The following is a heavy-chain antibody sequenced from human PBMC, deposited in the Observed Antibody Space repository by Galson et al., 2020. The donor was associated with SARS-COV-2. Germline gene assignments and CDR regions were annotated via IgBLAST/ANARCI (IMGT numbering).Heavy chain of an antibody. CDR2: ISGSGGST. D-gene: IGHD1-26*01. CDR3: AKENKGIVGASEEGYYFDY. J-gene: IGHJ4*02. Sequence: GGSLRLSCAASGFTFSSYAMSWVRQAPGKGLEWVSAISGSGGSTYYADSVKGRFTISRDNSKNTLYLQMNSLRAEDTAVYYCAKENKGIVGASEEGYYFDYWGQGTLVTVSS. V-gene: IGHV3-23*01. CDR1: GFTFSSYA.